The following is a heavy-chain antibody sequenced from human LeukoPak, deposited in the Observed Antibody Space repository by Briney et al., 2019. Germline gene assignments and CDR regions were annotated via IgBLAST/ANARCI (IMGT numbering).Heavy chain of an antibody. CDR2: IYTSGST. Sequence: SETLSLTCTVSGGSISSYYWSWIRQPAGKGLEWIGRIYTSGSTNYNPSLKSRVTMSVDTSKNQFSLKLSSVTAADTAVYYCARDHYVAAAGPLYYYYMDVWGKGTTVTVSS. J-gene: IGHJ6*03. D-gene: IGHD6-13*01. V-gene: IGHV4-4*07. CDR3: ARDHYVAAAGPLYYYYMDV. CDR1: GGSISSYY.